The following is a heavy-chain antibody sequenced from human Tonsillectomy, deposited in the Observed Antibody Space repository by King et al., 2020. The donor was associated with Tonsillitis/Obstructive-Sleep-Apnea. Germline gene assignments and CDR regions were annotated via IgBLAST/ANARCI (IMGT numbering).Heavy chain of an antibody. CDR3: ARGGDQLVYYYYYYYYMDV. CDR1: GFTFSNYS. V-gene: IGHV3-30*01. Sequence: VQLVESGGGVVQPGRSLRLSCAASGFTFSNYSMHWVRQAPGKGLEWVAVISYDGTNKNYADSVKGRFTNSRDNSKHTRYLQMNSLRADDTAVYYCARGGDQLVYYYYYYYYMDVWGTGTTVTVSS. J-gene: IGHJ6*03. CDR2: ISYDGTNK. D-gene: IGHD2-2*02.